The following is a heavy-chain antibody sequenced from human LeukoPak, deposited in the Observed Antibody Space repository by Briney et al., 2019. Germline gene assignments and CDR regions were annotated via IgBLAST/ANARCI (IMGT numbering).Heavy chain of an antibody. J-gene: IGHJ4*02. CDR2: IKEDGSEK. CDR1: GFTFSSYW. Sequence: GGSLRLSCAASGFTFSSYWTSWVRQAPGKGLEWVANIKEDGSEKYYMDSVKGRFTISRDNAKNSLYLQMNSLRAEDTAVYYCARPAYPRHDSSGYCLEWGQGTLVTVSS. CDR3: ARPAYPRHDSSGYCLE. V-gene: IGHV3-7*01. D-gene: IGHD3-22*01.